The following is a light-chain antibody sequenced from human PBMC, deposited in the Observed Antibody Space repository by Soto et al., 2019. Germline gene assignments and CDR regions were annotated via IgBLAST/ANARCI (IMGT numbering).Light chain of an antibody. J-gene: IGLJ1*01. CDR1: SSDVGSYNY. Sequence: QSVLTQPPSASGSPGQSVTISCTGTSSDVGSYNYVSWYQQHPGKAPKLMICEVTKRPSGVPDRFSGSKSGNTASLTVSGLQAEDEADYYCSSYAGNNHFVFGTGTKVTV. CDR2: EVT. CDR3: SSYAGNNHFV. V-gene: IGLV2-8*01.